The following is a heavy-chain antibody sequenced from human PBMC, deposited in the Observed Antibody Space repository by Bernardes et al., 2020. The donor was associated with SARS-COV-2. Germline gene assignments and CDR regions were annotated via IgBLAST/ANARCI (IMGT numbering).Heavy chain of an antibody. V-gene: IGHV3-23*01. CDR3: AKLPITDYDFWSGYYASYYYYGMDV. D-gene: IGHD3-3*01. J-gene: IGHJ6*02. CDR1: GFTFSSYA. CDR2: ISGSGGST. Sequence: GGSLRLSCAASGFTFSSYAMSWVRQAPGKGLEWVSAISGSGGSTYYADSVKGRFTISRDNSKNTLYLQMNSLRAEDTAVYYCAKLPITDYDFWSGYYASYYYYGMDVWGQGTTVTVSS.